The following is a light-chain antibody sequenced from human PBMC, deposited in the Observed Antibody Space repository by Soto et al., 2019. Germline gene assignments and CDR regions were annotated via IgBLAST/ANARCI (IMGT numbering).Light chain of an antibody. J-gene: IGKJ5*01. CDR2: RAS. Sequence: EFVLTQSPGTLSLSPGVRATLSCRASQSVSSSYLTWYQQKPGQDPRLLIYRASSRATGIPDRFSGGGSGTDFTLTISRLEPEDFAVYYCQHYGSPFTFGQGTRLEI. V-gene: IGKV3-20*01. CDR1: QSVSSSY. CDR3: QHYGSPFT.